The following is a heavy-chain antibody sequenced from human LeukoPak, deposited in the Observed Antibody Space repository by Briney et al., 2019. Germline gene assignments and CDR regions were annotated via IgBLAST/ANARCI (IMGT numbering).Heavy chain of an antibody. D-gene: IGHD3-9*01. Sequence: SETLSLTCTVSGGSISSYYWGWIRQPPGKGLEWIGSIYYSGSTYYNPSLKSRVTISVDTSKNQFSLKLSSVTAADTAVYYCARQGVRYFDWLPLDYWGQGTLVTVSS. J-gene: IGHJ4*02. CDR3: ARQGVRYFDWLPLDY. CDR1: GGSISSYY. CDR2: IYYSGST. V-gene: IGHV4-39*01.